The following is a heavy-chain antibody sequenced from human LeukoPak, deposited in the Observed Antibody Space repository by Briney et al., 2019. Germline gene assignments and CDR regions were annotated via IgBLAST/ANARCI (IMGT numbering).Heavy chain of an antibody. J-gene: IGHJ4*02. V-gene: IGHV6-1*01. Sequence: SQTLSLTCAISGDSVSSNSAAWNWIRQSPSRGLEWLGRTYYRSKWYNDYAVSVKSRITINPDTSKNQFSLQLNSATPEDTAVYYCARDGGRGHRYYYGSGSYQDYWGQGTLVTVSS. CDR2: TYYRSKWYN. CDR3: ARDGGRGHRYYYGSGSYQDY. D-gene: IGHD3-10*01. CDR1: GDSVSSNSAA.